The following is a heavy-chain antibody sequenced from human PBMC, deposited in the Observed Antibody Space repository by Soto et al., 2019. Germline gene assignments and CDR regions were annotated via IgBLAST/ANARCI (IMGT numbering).Heavy chain of an antibody. V-gene: IGHV3-74*01. CDR3: ARGINYAMDV. CDR2: ISPDGSVT. J-gene: IGHJ6*02. CDR1: GFTVSGHW. Sequence: EVQLVESGGGSVQPGGSLRLSCAASGFTVSGHWMHWVRQEPGRGLVWVSLISPDGSVTTYADSVKGRFTISRDNAKNTLTLQMNSRRAEDTAVYYCARGINYAMDVWGQGTTVTVSS.